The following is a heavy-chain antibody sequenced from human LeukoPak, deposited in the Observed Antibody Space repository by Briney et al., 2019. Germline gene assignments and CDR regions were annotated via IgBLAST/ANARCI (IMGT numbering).Heavy chain of an antibody. V-gene: IGHV3-23*01. J-gene: IGHJ4*02. Sequence: PGGSLRLSCAASGFTFSSYAMSWVRPAPGKGLEWVSAISGGGGSTYYADSVKGRFTISRDNSKNTLYLQMNSLRAEDTALYYCAKGGYCSRTNCPGDYWGQGTLVTVSS. CDR3: AKGGYCSRTNCPGDY. CDR1: GFTFSSYA. CDR2: ISGGGGST. D-gene: IGHD2-2*01.